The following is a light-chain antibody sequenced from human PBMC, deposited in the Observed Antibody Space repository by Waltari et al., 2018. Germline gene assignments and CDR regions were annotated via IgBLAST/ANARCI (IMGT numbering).Light chain of an antibody. Sequence: QLVLTQSPSASASLGAPVKPTCPLSSGHSSTVIAWPQQQPEKGPRYLMKVNSDGSHSKGDKIPDRFSGSSSGAEHYLTISSLQSEDEADYYCQTGGHGTWVFGGGTKLTVL. J-gene: IGLJ3*02. CDR1: SGHSSTV. CDR2: VNSDGSH. CDR3: QTGGHGTWV. V-gene: IGLV4-69*01.